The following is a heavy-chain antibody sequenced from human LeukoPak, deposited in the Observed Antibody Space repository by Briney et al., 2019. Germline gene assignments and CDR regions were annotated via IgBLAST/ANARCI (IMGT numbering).Heavy chain of an antibody. V-gene: IGHV3-7*01. CDR1: GLTFSNFW. CDR2: IKEDGSTI. Sequence: GGSLRLSCAASGLTFSNFWMSWVRQAPGKGLEWVADIKEDGSTILFVDSMRGRFTISRDNAKNSLYLQMNSLRAGDTAVYYCVREARGYHYTYFDYWGQGTLVTVSS. CDR3: VREARGYHYTYFDY. D-gene: IGHD5-18*01. J-gene: IGHJ4*02.